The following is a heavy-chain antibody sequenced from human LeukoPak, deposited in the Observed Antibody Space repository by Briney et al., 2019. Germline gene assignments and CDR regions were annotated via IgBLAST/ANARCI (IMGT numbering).Heavy chain of an antibody. CDR3: ARDYLGCSSTSCYGYYDY. CDR2: INSDGSST. V-gene: IGHV3-74*01. J-gene: IGHJ4*02. D-gene: IGHD2-2*01. Sequence: GGSLRLSCAASGFTFSSYWVHWLRQAPGKGLVWVSRINSDGSSTSYADSVKGRFTISRDNAKNTLYLQMNSLRAEDTAVYYCARDYLGCSSTSCYGYYDYWGQGTLVTVSS. CDR1: GFTFSSYW.